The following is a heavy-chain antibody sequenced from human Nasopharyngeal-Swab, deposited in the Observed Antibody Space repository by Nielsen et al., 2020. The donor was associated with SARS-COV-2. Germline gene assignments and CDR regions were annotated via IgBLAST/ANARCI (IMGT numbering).Heavy chain of an antibody. J-gene: IGHJ6*02. CDR3: ARDQYSGYDSSYYYYGMDV. CDR2: INPNSGGT. V-gene: IGHV1-2*02. D-gene: IGHD5-12*01. Sequence: WVRQAPGQGLEGMGWINPNSGGTNYAQKFQGRVAMTRDTSISTAYMELSRLRSDDTAVYYCARDQYSGYDSSYYYYGMDVWGQGTTVTVSS.